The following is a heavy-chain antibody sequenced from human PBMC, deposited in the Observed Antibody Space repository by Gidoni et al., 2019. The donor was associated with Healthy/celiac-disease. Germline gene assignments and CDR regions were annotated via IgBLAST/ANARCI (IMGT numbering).Heavy chain of an antibody. CDR3: ARFNYDSSGHYDY. Sequence: QVQLQQWGAGRLKPSETLSLTCAVYGGSFSGYYWSWIRQPPGKGLECIGEINHSGSTNYNPSLKSRVTISVDTSKNQFSLKLSSVTAADTAVYYCARFNYDSSGHYDYWGQGTLVTVSS. CDR2: INHSGST. V-gene: IGHV4-34*01. CDR1: GGSFSGYY. J-gene: IGHJ4*02. D-gene: IGHD3-22*01.